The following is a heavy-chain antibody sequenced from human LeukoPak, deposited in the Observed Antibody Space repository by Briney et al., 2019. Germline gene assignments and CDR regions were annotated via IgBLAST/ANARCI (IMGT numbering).Heavy chain of an antibody. CDR3: ARGPRQNSSFYV. D-gene: IGHD6-19*01. Sequence: PSETLSLTCAVYGGSLSGYYWSWIRQPPGKGLEWIGEINHSGSTNYNPSLKSRVTISVDTSKNQFSLKLSSVTAADTAVYYCARGPRQNSSFYVWGQGTLVNVSS. V-gene: IGHV4-34*01. CDR2: INHSGST. CDR1: GGSLSGYY. J-gene: IGHJ4*02.